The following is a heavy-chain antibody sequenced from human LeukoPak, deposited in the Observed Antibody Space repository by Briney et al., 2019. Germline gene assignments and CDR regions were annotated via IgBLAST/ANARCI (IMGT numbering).Heavy chain of an antibody. Sequence: GGSLRLSCAASGFIVSSNFMNWVRQAPGKGLEWVSVIYSGGSTYYADSVKGRFTISRDNSKNTLYLQMNSLRAEDTAVYYCARDGNFGSSYGMDVWGQGTTVTVSS. CDR2: IYSGGST. CDR1: GFIVSSNF. J-gene: IGHJ6*02. CDR3: ARDGNFGSSYGMDV. D-gene: IGHD3-3*02. V-gene: IGHV3-53*01.